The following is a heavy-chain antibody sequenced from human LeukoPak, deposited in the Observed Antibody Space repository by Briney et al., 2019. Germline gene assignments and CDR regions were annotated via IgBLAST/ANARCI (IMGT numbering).Heavy chain of an antibody. J-gene: IGHJ4*02. Sequence: EGSLRHSCAASGFNFDDYYMNWIRQASGKGLEAVSHITSSGKTIYYADSVRGRFPISRDNAMKSLYLQMNSLRVEDTAVYYCARGGRATIFGQRPGVYSDYWGQGILVTVSS. D-gene: IGHD3-3*01. CDR3: ARGGRATIFGQRPGVYSDY. CDR1: GFNFDDYY. V-gene: IGHV3-11*04. CDR2: ITSSGKTI.